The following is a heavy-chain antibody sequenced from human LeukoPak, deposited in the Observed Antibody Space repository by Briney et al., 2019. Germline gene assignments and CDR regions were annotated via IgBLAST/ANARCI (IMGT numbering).Heavy chain of an antibody. J-gene: IGHJ4*02. D-gene: IGHD3-10*01. Sequence: PGGSLRLSCAASGFTFSSYGMSWVRQAPGKGLEWVSAISGSGGSTYYADSVKGRFTISRDNSKNTLYLQMNSLRAEDTAVYYCAKDYLNYYGSGSIKNFDYWGQGTLVTVSS. CDR2: ISGSGGST. CDR1: GFTFSSYG. CDR3: AKDYLNYYGSGSIKNFDY. V-gene: IGHV3-23*01.